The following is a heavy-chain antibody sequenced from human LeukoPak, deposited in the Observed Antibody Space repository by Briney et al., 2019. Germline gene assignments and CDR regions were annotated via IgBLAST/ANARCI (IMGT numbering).Heavy chain of an antibody. CDR1: GFTVSVDY. V-gene: IGHV3-53*01. D-gene: IGHD2-21*01. CDR3: ASHDCYDL. CDR2: IYSGGST. J-gene: IGHJ4*02. Sequence: PGGSLRLFCASSGFTVSVDYMRGGRQAPGKGLEWASVIYSGGSTYYADSVKGRFTISNDNSKNTLYLQMNSLRVEDTAVYYCASHDCYDLWGQGTLVTVSS.